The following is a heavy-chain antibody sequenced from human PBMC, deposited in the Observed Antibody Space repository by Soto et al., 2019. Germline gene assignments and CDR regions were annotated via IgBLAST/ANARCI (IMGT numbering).Heavy chain of an antibody. CDR1: GFTFRSYG. CDR3: ARDHEQRPLVGYCIGGSFERGLGDY. D-gene: IGHD2-15*01. Sequence: PWGSLRLSCAASGFTFRSYGMHWVRQAPGKGLEWVAVIWYYGSNKYYADSVKGRFTISRDNSKNTLYLQMNSLRAEDTAVYYCARDHEQRPLVGYCIGGSFERGLGDYWGEGTLVIVSA. J-gene: IGHJ4*02. CDR2: IWYYGSNK. V-gene: IGHV3-33*01.